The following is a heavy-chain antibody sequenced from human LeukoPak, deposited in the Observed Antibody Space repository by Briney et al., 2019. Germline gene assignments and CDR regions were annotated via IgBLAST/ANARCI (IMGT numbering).Heavy chain of an antibody. CDR1: GFTVSSNY. CDR3: ATDQATQYFDY. CDR2: IYSGGST. Sequence: PGGSLRLSCAASGFTVSSNYMSWVRQAPGKGLEWVSVIYSGGSTYYADSVKGRFTISRDNSRNTLFLQMNSLRVEDTAVYYCATDQATQYFDYWGQGTLVSVPS. D-gene: IGHD2-15*01. V-gene: IGHV3-53*01. J-gene: IGHJ4*02.